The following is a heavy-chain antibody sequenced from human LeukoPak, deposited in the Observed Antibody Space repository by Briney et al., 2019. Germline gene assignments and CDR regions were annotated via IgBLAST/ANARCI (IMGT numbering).Heavy chain of an antibody. J-gene: IGHJ4*02. CDR3: ARGSYFRYYDSSGPFDY. CDR2: IYHSGST. D-gene: IGHD3-22*01. V-gene: IGHV4-4*02. CDR1: GGSISSSNW. Sequence: SETLSLTCAVSGGSISSSNWWSWVRQPPGKGLEWIGEIYHSGSTNYNPSLKSRVTISVDKSKNQFSLKLSSVTAADSAVYYCARGSYFRYYDSSGPFDYWGQGTLVTVSS.